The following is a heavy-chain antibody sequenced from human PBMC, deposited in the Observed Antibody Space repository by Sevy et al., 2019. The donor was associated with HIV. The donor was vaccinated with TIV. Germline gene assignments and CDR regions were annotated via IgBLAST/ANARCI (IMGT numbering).Heavy chain of an antibody. J-gene: IGHJ5*02. D-gene: IGHD6-19*01. CDR3: ARESYTNGYYLLSNFFDP. Sequence: SETLSLTCAVYGGSFSAYYWSWIRQPPGKGLEWIGEINHSGTTNYNPSLKSRVTISVDPSKSQFSLRLTSVTAADTAVYYCARESYTNGYYLLSNFFDPWGQGTLVTVSS. CDR2: INHSGTT. CDR1: GGSFSAYY. V-gene: IGHV4-34*01.